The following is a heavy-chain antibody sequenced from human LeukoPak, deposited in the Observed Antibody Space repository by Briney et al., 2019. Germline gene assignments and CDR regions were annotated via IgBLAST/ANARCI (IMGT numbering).Heavy chain of an antibody. CDR2: ISASTTTT. CDR3: AKATDTYGYLFDQ. J-gene: IGHJ4*02. D-gene: IGHD5-18*01. Sequence: GGSLRLSCAASGFTFSRYEMNWDRQAPGKGLEWVSYISASTTTTYYGDSVKGRFTISRDNAKNSLHLQMSSPRDEDTAIYYCAKATDTYGYLFDQWGQGTLVTVSS. CDR1: GFTFSRYE. V-gene: IGHV3-48*03.